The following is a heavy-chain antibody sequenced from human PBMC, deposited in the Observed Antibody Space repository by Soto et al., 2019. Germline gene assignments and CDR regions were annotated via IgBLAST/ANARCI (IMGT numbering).Heavy chain of an antibody. V-gene: IGHV3-23*01. Sequence: PGGSLRLSCVASEFTFSSYAMTWVRQAPGKGLEWVSTITSSGGFTYYADSVKGRFTTSRDNAKNTLFLQMNSLGAEDTATYYCSKEYCSRSSCYSNWFDPWGQGTLVPVSS. CDR1: EFTFSSYA. J-gene: IGHJ5*02. CDR2: ITSSGGFT. CDR3: SKEYCSRSSCYSNWFDP. D-gene: IGHD2-2*01.